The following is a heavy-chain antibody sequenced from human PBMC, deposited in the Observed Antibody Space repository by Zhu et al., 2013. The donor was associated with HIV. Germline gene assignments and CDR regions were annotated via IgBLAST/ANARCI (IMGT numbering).Heavy chain of an antibody. CDR2: ISTYNGNT. V-gene: IGHV1-18*01. CDR1: GGTFSSYA. CDR3: AREAGYSSGWYKH. Sequence: QVQLVQSGAEVKKPGSSVKVSCKASGGTFSSYAISWVRQAPGQGLEWLGWISTYNGNTYYAQELQGRVTMTTDTSTNTTYMELRSLRSDDTAVYYCAREAGYSSGWYKHWGQGTLVTVSS. D-gene: IGHD6-19*01. J-gene: IGHJ4*02.